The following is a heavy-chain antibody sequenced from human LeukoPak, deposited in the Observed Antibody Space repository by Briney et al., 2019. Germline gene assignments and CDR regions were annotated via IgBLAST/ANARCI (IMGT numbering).Heavy chain of an antibody. Sequence: ASVKVSGKPAGYTFTDYYIHWVRQAPGQGLEWRGWINPNTGGTNYAQKFQDRVTMTRDTSISTAYMELSSLRSEDMAVYYCARSRVFHEEEQWLDYWGQGTLVTVSS. J-gene: IGHJ4*02. CDR2: INPNTGGT. D-gene: IGHD6-19*01. V-gene: IGHV1-2*02. CDR3: ARSRVFHEEEQWLDY. CDR1: GYTFTDYY.